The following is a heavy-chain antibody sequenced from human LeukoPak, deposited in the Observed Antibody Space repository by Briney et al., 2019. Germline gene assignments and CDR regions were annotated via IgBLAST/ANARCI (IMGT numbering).Heavy chain of an antibody. J-gene: IGHJ4*02. D-gene: IGHD6-6*01. Sequence: SETLSLTCTVSGGSISSYYWSWIRQPPGKGLEWIGYIYYSGSTNYNPSLKSRVTISVDTSKNQFSLKLSSVTAADTAVYYCASRRGESSSSGRSLDYWGQGTLVTVSS. CDR3: ASRRGESSSSGRSLDY. CDR1: GGSISSYY. CDR2: IYYSGST. V-gene: IGHV4-59*01.